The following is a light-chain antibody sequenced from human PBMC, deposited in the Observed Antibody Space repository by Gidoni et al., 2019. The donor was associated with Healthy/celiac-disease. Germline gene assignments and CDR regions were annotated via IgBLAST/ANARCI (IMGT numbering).Light chain of an antibody. CDR2: EVT. V-gene: IGLV2-8*01. Sequence: QSALTQAPSASGPAGQSVTISCTGTSSDVGGYNYVSWYQQYPGKATKLIIYEVTKRPSGVPDRFSVSKSGTTASLNVSGLQAEYEADYYCSSYAGSNNFVFGTGTKVTVL. CDR1: SSDVGGYNY. CDR3: SSYAGSNNFV. J-gene: IGLJ1*01.